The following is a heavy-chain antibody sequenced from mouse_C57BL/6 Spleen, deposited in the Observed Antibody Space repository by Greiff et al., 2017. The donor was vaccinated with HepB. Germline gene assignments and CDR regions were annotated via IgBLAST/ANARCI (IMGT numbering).Heavy chain of an antibody. CDR2: IDPENGDT. J-gene: IGHJ2*01. D-gene: IGHD4-1*01. Sequence: VQLQQSGAELVRPGASVKLSCTASGFNIKDDYMHWVKQRPEQGLEWIGWIDPENGDTEYASKFQGKATITADTSSNTAYLQLSSLTSEDTAVYYCTTLRLTGTGVDYWGQGTTLTVSS. CDR3: TTLRLTGTGVDY. V-gene: IGHV14-4*01. CDR1: GFNIKDDY.